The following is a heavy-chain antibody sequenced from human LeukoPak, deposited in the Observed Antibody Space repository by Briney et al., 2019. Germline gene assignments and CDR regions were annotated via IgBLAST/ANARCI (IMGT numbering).Heavy chain of an antibody. CDR1: GGSFSGYY. CDR2: INHSGST. Sequence: SETLSLTCAVYGGSFSGYYWSWIRQPPGRGLEWIGEINHSGSTNYNPSLKSRVTISVDTSKNQFSLKLSSVTAADAAVYYCARAIAVAAYNWFDPWGQGTLVTVSS. CDR3: ARAIAVAAYNWFDP. V-gene: IGHV4-34*01. D-gene: IGHD6-19*01. J-gene: IGHJ5*02.